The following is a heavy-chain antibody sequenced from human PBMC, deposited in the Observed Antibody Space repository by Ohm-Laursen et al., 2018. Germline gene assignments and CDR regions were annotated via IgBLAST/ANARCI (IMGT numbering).Heavy chain of an antibody. CDR2: IKSKTDGGTT. J-gene: IGHJ4*02. D-gene: IGHD3-9*01. Sequence: GSLRLSCAAFGFTFSNAWMSWVRQAPGKGLEWVGRIKSKTDGGTTDYAAPVKGRFTISRDDSKNTLYLQMNSLKTEDTAVYYCTTQDAYDTIFDYWGQGTLVTVSS. V-gene: IGHV3-15*01. CDR3: TTQDAYDTIFDY. CDR1: GFTFSNAW.